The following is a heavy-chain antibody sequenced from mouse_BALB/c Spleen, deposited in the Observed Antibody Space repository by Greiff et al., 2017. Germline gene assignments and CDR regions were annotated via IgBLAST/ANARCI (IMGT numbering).Heavy chain of an antibody. D-gene: IGHD2-1*01. J-gene: IGHJ4*01. Sequence: VQLKQSGPELVKPGASVKISCKASGYSFTGYFMNWVMQSHGKSLEWIGRINPYNGDTFYNQKFKGKATLTVDKSSSTAHMELRSLASEDSAVYYCARKGNYGNYYAMDYWGQGTSVTVSS. CDR3: ARKGNYGNYYAMDY. CDR2: INPYNGDT. V-gene: IGHV1-20*02. CDR1: GYSFTGYF.